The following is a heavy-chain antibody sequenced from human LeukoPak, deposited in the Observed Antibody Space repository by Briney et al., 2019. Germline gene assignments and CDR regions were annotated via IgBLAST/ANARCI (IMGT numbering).Heavy chain of an antibody. Sequence: SETLSLTCTVSGGSISSYYWSWIRQSPGKGPEWIGYIYHSGTTKYNPSLNSRVSMSVDTSKNQFSLKLSSVTAADTAVYYCARGQGLNNFWSGSYIWGQGVLVTVSS. J-gene: IGHJ4*02. CDR3: ARGQGLNNFWSGSYI. CDR2: IYHSGTT. CDR1: GGSISSYY. D-gene: IGHD3-3*01. V-gene: IGHV4-59*01.